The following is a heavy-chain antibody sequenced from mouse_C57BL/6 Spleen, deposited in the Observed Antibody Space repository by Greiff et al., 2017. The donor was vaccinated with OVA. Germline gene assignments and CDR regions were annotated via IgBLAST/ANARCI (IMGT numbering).Heavy chain of an antibody. V-gene: IGHV5-4*01. CDR2: ISDGGSYT. CDR3: ARDLLPGTLGYAMDY. Sequence: EVHLVESGGGLVKPGGSLKLSCAASGFTFSSYAMSWVRQTPEKRLEWVATISDGGSYTYYPDNVKGRFTISRDNAKNNLYLQMSHLKSEDTAMYYCARDLLPGTLGYAMDYWGQGTSVTVSS. D-gene: IGHD4-1*01. CDR1: GFTFSSYA. J-gene: IGHJ4*01.